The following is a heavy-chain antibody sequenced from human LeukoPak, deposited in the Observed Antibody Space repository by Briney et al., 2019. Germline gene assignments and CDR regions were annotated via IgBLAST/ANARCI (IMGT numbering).Heavy chain of an antibody. V-gene: IGHV3-21*01. CDR1: GFTFSSYN. D-gene: IGHD3-22*01. Sequence: GGSLRLSGAASGFTFSSYNMNWVRQAPGKGLEWVSSITSSSNYIYYADSVRGRFTISRDKAKNSLYLQMTSLRAEDTAVYYCVRHSSGYSWGQGTLVTVSS. J-gene: IGHJ4*02. CDR2: ITSSSNYI. CDR3: VRHSSGYS.